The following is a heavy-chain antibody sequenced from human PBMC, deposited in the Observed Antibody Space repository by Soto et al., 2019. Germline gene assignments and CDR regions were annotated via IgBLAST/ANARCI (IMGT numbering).Heavy chain of an antibody. J-gene: IGHJ4*02. Sequence: GGSLRLSCAASGFTFSSYAMHWVRQAPGKGLEWVAVISYDGSNKYYADSVKGRFTISRDNSKNTLYLQMNSLRAEDTAVYYCARGTGYFDYWGQGTLVTVSS. CDR1: GFTFSSYA. V-gene: IGHV3-30-3*01. CDR2: ISYDGSNK. D-gene: IGHD1-1*01. CDR3: ARGTGYFDY.